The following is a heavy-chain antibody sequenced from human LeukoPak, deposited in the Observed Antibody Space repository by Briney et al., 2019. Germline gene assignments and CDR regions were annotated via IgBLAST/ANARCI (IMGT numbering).Heavy chain of an antibody. CDR1: GFTFSSYS. CDR2: ISSSSSYI. J-gene: IGHJ3*02. Sequence: GRSLRLSCAASGFTFSSYSMNWVRQAPGKGLEWVSSISSSSSYIYYADSVKGRFTISRDNAKNSLYLQMNSLRAEDTAVYYCARDFTSYDPYDAFDIWGQGTMVTVSS. D-gene: IGHD5-12*01. V-gene: IGHV3-21*01. CDR3: ARDFTSYDPYDAFDI.